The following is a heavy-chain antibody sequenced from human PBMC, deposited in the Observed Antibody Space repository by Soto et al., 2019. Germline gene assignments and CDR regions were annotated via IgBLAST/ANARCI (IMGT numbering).Heavy chain of an antibody. D-gene: IGHD3-22*01. Sequence: PSETLSLTCTVSGGSISSYYWSWIRQPPGKGLEWIGYIYYSGSTNYNPSLKSRVTISVDTSKNQFSLKLSSVTAADTAVYYCARNYDSSGYYQPWGQGTLVTVSS. CDR3: ARNYDSSGYYQP. V-gene: IGHV4-59*01. CDR2: IYYSGST. CDR1: GGSISSYY. J-gene: IGHJ5*02.